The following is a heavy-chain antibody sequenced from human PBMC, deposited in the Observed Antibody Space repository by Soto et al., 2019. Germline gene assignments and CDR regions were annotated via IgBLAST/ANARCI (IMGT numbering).Heavy chain of an antibody. Sequence: QVQLVESGGGVVQPGGSLRLSCAASGFIFSNYAMQWVRQAPGKGLEWMAAISYDGNTQYYADSVRGRFTISRDNSKNTVYVQMISLRAEDTAVYYCASDLKGDTKLDYWGQGTLVTVSS. CDR3: ASDLKGDTKLDY. D-gene: IGHD1-26*01. J-gene: IGHJ4*02. V-gene: IGHV3-30-3*01. CDR1: GFIFSNYA. CDR2: ISYDGNTQ.